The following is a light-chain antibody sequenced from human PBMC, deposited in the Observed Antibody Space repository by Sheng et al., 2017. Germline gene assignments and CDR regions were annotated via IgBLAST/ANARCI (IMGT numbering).Light chain of an antibody. Sequence: DIVLTQFPATLSLSPGERATLSCRASQTISGNYLAWYQQKPGQPPRLLMYGASRRATGVPDRFSGSGSGTDFTLTIARLEPEDSAVYYCQEKTFGQGTKLYI. V-gene: IGKV3-20*01. CDR3: QEKT. J-gene: IGKJ2*01. CDR1: QTISGNY. CDR2: GAS.